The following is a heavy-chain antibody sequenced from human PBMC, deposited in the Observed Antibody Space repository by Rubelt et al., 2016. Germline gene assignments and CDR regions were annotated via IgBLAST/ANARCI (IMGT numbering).Heavy chain of an antibody. V-gene: IGHV4-31*03. Sequence: QVQLQESGPGLVKPSQTLSLTCTVSGGSISSGGYYWSWIRQHPGKGLEWIGYIYYSGSTYYNRSLKSGFTILLDTAKNQFSLKLSSVTAADTAVYYCARALYDSSGYYSQYYFDYWGQGTLVTVSS. CDR3: ARALYDSSGYYSQYYFDY. D-gene: IGHD3-22*01. CDR2: IYYSGST. CDR1: GGSISSGGYY. J-gene: IGHJ4*02.